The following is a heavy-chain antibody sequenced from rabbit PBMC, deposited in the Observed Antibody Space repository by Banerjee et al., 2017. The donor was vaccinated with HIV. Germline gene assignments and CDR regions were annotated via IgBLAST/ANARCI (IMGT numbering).Heavy chain of an antibody. V-gene: IGHV1S40*01. CDR2: IYPGFGIT. CDR3: VRDSSGWGADL. J-gene: IGHJ4*01. CDR1: GFDLNSYYY. D-gene: IGHD4-1*01. Sequence: QSLEESGGDLVKPGASLTLTCTASGFDLNSYYYMSWVRQAPGKGLEWIGIIYPGFGITNYASWVNGRFTISRDNAQNTLYLQLNSLTAADTATYFCVRDSSGWGADLWGPGTLVTVS.